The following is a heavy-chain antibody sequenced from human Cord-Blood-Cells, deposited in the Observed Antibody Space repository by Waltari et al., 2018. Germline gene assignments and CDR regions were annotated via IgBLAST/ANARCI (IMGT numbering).Heavy chain of an antibody. V-gene: IGHV1-69*01. CDR2: IIPIFGTA. J-gene: IGHJ3*02. CDR3: ARGPFTSSSLYAFDI. D-gene: IGHD6-6*01. Sequence: VPLGKSGATGQLVGSTSVVSCKGAGDPFGIRATRCVQKNRGQGLEWMGGIIPIFGTANYAQKFQGRVTITAAESTSTAYMELSSLRSEDTAVYSCARGPFTSSSLYAFDIWGQGTMVTVSS. CDR1: GDPFGIRA.